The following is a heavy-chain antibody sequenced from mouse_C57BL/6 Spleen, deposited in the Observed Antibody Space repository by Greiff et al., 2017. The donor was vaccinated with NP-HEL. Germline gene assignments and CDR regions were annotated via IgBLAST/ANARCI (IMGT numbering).Heavy chain of an antibody. CDR3: ARDRSSAAMDY. CDR2: ISSGSSTI. D-gene: IGHD1-1*01. Sequence: EVHLVESGGGLVKPGGSLKLSCAASGFTFSDYGMHWVRQAPEKGLEWVAYISSGSSTIYYADTVKGRFTISRDNAKNTLFLQMTSLRSEDTAMYYCARDRSSAAMDYWGQGTSVTVSS. V-gene: IGHV5-17*01. J-gene: IGHJ4*01. CDR1: GFTFSDYG.